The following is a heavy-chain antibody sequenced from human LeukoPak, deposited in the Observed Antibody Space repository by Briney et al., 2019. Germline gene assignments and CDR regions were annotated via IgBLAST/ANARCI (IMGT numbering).Heavy chain of an antibody. CDR3: ARDNYDSSGYYEHALDL. CDR1: GGSTSSGDYY. Sequence: SETLSLTCTVSGGSTSSGDYYWSWIRQPPGKGLEWIGYIYYSGSTYYNPSLKSRVTISVDTSKNQFSLKMTSLTAADTAVYYCARDNYDSSGYYEHALDLWGQGTMVTVSS. D-gene: IGHD3-22*01. V-gene: IGHV4-30-4*01. CDR2: IYYSGST. J-gene: IGHJ3*01.